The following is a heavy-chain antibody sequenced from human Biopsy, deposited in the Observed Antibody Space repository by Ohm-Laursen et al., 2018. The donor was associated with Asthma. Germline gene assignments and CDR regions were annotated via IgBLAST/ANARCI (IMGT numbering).Heavy chain of an antibody. CDR2: ISGSGGST. J-gene: IGHJ4*02. V-gene: IGHV3-23*01. CDR3: AKGYYYDSSGFDY. D-gene: IGHD3-22*01. CDR1: GFTFSSYA. Sequence: SLRLSCTASGFTFSSYAMSWVRQAPGKGLEWVSAISGSGGSTYYADSVKGRFTISRDNSKNTLYLQMNSLRAEDAAVYYCAKGYYYDSSGFDYWGQGTLVTVSS.